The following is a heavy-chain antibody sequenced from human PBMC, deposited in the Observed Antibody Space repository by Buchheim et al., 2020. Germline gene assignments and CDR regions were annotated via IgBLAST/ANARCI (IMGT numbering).Heavy chain of an antibody. CDR3: VRVRGWTAFDY. D-gene: IGHD6-19*01. J-gene: IGHJ4*02. CDR2: INTDGSTT. V-gene: IGHV3-74*01. CDR1: GFIFSKYW. Sequence: EVHLVESGGELVQPGGSLRLSCAASGFIFSKYWIQWVRHAPGKGLERVSFINTDGSTTGYADSVKGRFTTSRDNARTTVYLHMTSLRVEDTAVYYCVRVRGWTAFDYWGQGAL.